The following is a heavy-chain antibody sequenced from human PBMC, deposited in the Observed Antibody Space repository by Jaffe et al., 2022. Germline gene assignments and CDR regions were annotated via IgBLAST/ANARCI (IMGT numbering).Heavy chain of an antibody. D-gene: IGHD5-18*01. Sequence: QVQLVQSGSELKKPGASVKVSCKASGYTFTSYAMNWVRQAPGQGLEWMGWINTNTGNPTYAQGFTGRFVFSLDTSVSTAYLQISSLKAEDTAVYYCASSHRGYSYGWQPYKPYYYYYYYMDVWGKGTTVTVSS. CDR2: INTNTGNP. CDR3: ASSHRGYSYGWQPYKPYYYYYYYMDV. V-gene: IGHV7-4-1*02. J-gene: IGHJ6*03. CDR1: GYTFTSYA.